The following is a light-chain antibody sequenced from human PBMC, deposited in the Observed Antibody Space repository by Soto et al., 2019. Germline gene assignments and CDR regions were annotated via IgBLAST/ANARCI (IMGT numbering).Light chain of an antibody. CDR2: EDT. Sequence: QSALAQPASVSGSPGQSITISCTGSSRDVGRYNLVSWYQQYPGKAPKLMIYEDTQRPSGVSNRFSGSKSGNTASLTISGLQADDEAEYYCCSYAGSSIYVVFGGGTKVTVL. V-gene: IGLV2-23*01. CDR1: SRDVGRYNL. J-gene: IGLJ2*01. CDR3: CSYAGSSIYVV.